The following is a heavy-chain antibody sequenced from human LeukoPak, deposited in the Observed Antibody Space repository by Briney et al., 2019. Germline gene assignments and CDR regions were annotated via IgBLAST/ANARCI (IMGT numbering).Heavy chain of an antibody. CDR1: GFTFSSYS. J-gene: IGHJ4*02. CDR3: ARDDGRYYDSSGWDY. Sequence: GGSLRLSCAASGFTFSSYSMNWVRQAPGKGLEWVSAISSSSSYIYYADSVKGRFTISRDNAKNSLYLQMNSLRAEDAAVYYCARDDGRYYDSSGWDYWGQGTLVTVSS. V-gene: IGHV3-21*01. D-gene: IGHD3-22*01. CDR2: ISSSSSYI.